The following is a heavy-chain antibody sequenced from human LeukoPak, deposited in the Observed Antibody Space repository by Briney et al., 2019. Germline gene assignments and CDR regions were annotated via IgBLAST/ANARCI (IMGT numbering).Heavy chain of an antibody. CDR3: ARGYSSSWYQVGVFDY. Sequence: ASVKVSCKASGYTFTSYGISGVRQAPGQGLEWMGWISAYNGNTNYAQKLQGRVTMTTDTSTSTAYMELSSLRSEDTAVYYCARGYSSSWYQVGVFDYWGQGTLVTVSS. V-gene: IGHV1-18*01. D-gene: IGHD6-13*01. CDR2: ISAYNGNT. J-gene: IGHJ4*02. CDR1: GYTFTSYG.